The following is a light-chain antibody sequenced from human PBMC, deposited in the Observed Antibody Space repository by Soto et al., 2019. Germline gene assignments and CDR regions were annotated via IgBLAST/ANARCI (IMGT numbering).Light chain of an antibody. Sequence: DIRMTQSPSTLSASVGDRVTLTCRASQSISDWLAWYQQKPGEAPKFLLYKASTLQSGVPSRFSGSGSGTEFTLTISSLQPDDFATYYCQQYNSYPYTFGQGTKWEIK. CDR3: QQYNSYPYT. J-gene: IGKJ2*01. CDR1: QSISDW. CDR2: KAS. V-gene: IGKV1-5*03.